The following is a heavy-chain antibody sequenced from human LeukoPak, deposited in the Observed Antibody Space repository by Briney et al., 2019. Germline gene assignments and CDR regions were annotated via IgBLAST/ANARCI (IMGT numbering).Heavy chain of an antibody. D-gene: IGHD6-19*01. CDR1: GGSISSGSYY. J-gene: IGHJ4*02. CDR2: IYTSGST. V-gene: IGHV4-61*02. Sequence: SETLSLTCTVSGGSISSGSYYWSWIRQPAGKGLEWIGRIYTSGSTNYNPSLKSRVTISVDTSKNQFSLKLSSVTAADTAAYYCARGSSGFFGYWGQGTLVTVSS. CDR3: ARGSSGFFGY.